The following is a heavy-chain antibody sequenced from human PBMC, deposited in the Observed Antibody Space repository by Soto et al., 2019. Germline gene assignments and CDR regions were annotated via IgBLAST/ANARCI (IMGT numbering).Heavy chain of an antibody. CDR3: AREGVDSVDFDY. CDR1: GASVSSSNYY. Sequence: SETLSLTCTVYGASVSSSNYYWTWIRQTPGKGLEWIGFIYYTGNTNSNPSLKSRVTISLDTSKNQFSLKLSSVTAAGTAVYYCAREGVDSVDFDYWGQGTLVTVSS. D-gene: IGHD3-10*01. CDR2: IYYTGNT. V-gene: IGHV4-61*01. J-gene: IGHJ4*02.